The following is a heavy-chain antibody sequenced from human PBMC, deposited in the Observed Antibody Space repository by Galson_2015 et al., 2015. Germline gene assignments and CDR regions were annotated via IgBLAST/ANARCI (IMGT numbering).Heavy chain of an antibody. V-gene: IGHV4-39*07. Sequence: ETLSLPCTVSGGSISSSSYYWGWIRQPSGKGLEWIGSIYYSGSTYYNPSLKSRVTISVDTSKNQFSLKLSSVTAADTAVYYCAILYDSSGTEGLHFDYWGQGTLVTVSS. CDR3: AILYDSSGTEGLHFDY. CDR2: IYYSGST. CDR1: GGSISSSSYY. D-gene: IGHD3-22*01. J-gene: IGHJ4*02.